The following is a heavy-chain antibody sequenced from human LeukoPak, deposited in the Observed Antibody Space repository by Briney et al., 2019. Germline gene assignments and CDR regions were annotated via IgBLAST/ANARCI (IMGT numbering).Heavy chain of an antibody. J-gene: IGHJ4*02. CDR3: ARDGGLDYPPDY. CDR1: GGSISSGDYY. D-gene: IGHD3/OR15-3a*01. V-gene: IGHV4-30-4*01. Sequence: SQTLSLTCTVSGGSISSGDYYWSWIRQPPGKGLEWIGYIYYSGSTYYNPSLKSRVTISVDTSKNQFSLKLSSVTAADTAVYYCARDGGLDYPPDYWGQGTLVTVSS. CDR2: IYYSGST.